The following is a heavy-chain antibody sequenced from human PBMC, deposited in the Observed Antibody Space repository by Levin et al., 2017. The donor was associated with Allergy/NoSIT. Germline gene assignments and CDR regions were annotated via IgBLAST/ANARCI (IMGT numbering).Heavy chain of an antibody. CDR1: GFSLITSGMC. Sequence: ESGPTLVKPTQTLTLTCTFSGFSLITSGMCVGWIRQPPGKALEWLARIDWDDDKYYSTSLKTRLTISKDTSKNQVVLTMTNMDPVDTATYYCARIRVVPAGMPVRGYHYYGMDVWGQGTTVTVSS. D-gene: IGHD2-2*01. CDR3: ARIRVVPAGMPVRGYHYYGMDV. V-gene: IGHV2-70*11. J-gene: IGHJ6*02. CDR2: IDWDDDK.